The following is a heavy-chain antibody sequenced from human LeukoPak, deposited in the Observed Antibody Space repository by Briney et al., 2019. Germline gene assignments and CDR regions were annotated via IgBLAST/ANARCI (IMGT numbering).Heavy chain of an antibody. J-gene: IGHJ4*02. Sequence: ASVMVSCKASGYTFTSYGISWVRQAPGQGLEWMGWISAYNGNTNYAQKLQGRATMTTDTSTSTAYMELRSLRSDDTAVYYCARDGVVLVRGVIYYFDYWGQGTLVTVSS. CDR2: ISAYNGNT. V-gene: IGHV1-18*01. CDR1: GYTFTSYG. D-gene: IGHD3-10*01. CDR3: ARDGVVLVRGVIYYFDY.